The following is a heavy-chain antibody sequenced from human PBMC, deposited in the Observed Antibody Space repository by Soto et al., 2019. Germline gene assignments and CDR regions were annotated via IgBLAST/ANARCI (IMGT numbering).Heavy chain of an antibody. CDR3: ARDGVSSGDGMDV. V-gene: IGHV4-31*03. Sequence: QVQLQESGPGLVKPSQTLSLTCTVSGGSISSGGYYWGWIRQHPGKGLEWIGHSYFSGSTYYNPSLKSRVSISVDTSKNQFSVKLTSVTAADTAVYYCARDGVSSGDGMDVWGQGTTVTVSS. D-gene: IGHD3-16*01. CDR2: SYFSGST. CDR1: GGSISSGGYY. J-gene: IGHJ6*02.